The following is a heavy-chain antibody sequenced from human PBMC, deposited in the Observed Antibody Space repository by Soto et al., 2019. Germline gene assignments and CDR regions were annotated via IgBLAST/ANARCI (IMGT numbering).Heavy chain of an antibody. J-gene: IGHJ4*02. V-gene: IGHV3-9*01. Sequence: GGSLRLSCAASGFTFDDYAMHWVRQAPGKGLEWVSGISWNSGSIGYADSVKGRFTISRDNAKNSLYLQMNSLRAEDTALYYCAKDMAGDCSGGSCHQAMDYWGQGTLVTVSS. CDR1: GFTFDDYA. CDR2: ISWNSGSI. D-gene: IGHD2-15*01. CDR3: AKDMAGDCSGGSCHQAMDY.